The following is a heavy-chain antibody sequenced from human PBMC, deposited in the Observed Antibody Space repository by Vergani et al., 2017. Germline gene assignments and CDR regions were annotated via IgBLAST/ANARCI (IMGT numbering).Heavy chain of an antibody. D-gene: IGHD3-10*01. CDR3: ARGGAPKRGSGSYLGNHYNWFDP. V-gene: IGHV1-69*01. J-gene: IGHJ5*02. CDR2: IIPIFGTA. CDR1: GGTFSSYA. Sequence: QVQLVQSGAEVKKPGSSVKVSCKASGGTFSSYAISWVRQAPGQGLEWMGGIIPIFGTANYAQKFQGRVTITADESTSTAYMKLSSLRSEDTAVYYCARGGAPKRGSGSYLGNHYNWFDPWGQGTLVTVSS.